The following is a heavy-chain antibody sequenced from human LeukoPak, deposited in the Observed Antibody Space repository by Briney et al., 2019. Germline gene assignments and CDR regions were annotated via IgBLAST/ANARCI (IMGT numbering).Heavy chain of an antibody. Sequence: SETLSLTCTVSGGSISSYYWSWIRQPPGKGLEWIGYIYYSGSTNYNPSLKSRVTISVDTSKNQFSLKLSSVTAADTAVYYRARERRGYYDSSGYYSGRQIDYWGQGTLVTVSS. CDR1: GGSISSYY. D-gene: IGHD3-22*01. V-gene: IGHV4-59*01. CDR3: ARERRGYYDSSGYYSGRQIDY. J-gene: IGHJ4*02. CDR2: IYYSGST.